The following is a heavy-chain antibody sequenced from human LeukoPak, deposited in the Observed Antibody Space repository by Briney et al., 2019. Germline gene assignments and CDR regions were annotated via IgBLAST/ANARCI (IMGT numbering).Heavy chain of an antibody. CDR3: ARVITMVRGVIITRWFDP. J-gene: IGHJ5*02. CDR2: IYYSGST. D-gene: IGHD3-10*01. Sequence: SETLSLTCTVSGGSISSYYWSWIRQPPGKGLEWIGYIYYSGSTNYNPSLKSRVTISVDTSKNQFSLKLSSVTAADTAVCYCARVITMVRGVIITRWFDPWGQGTLVTVSS. V-gene: IGHV4-59*01. CDR1: GGSISSYY.